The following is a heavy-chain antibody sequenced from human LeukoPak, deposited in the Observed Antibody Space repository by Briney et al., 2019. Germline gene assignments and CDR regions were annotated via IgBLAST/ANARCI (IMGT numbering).Heavy chain of an antibody. D-gene: IGHD2-15*01. CDR1: GGSFSGYY. CDR2: INHSGST. J-gene: IGHJ4*02. V-gene: IGHV4-34*01. Sequence: SETLSLTCAVYGGSFSGYYWSWIRQPPGKGLEWIGEINHSGSTNYNPSLKSRVTISVDTSKNQFSLKLSSVTAADTAVYYCARGPVARPLDYWGQGTLVTVSS. CDR3: ARGPVARPLDY.